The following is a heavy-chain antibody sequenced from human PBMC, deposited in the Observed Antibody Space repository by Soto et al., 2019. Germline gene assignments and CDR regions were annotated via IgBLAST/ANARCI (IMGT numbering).Heavy chain of an antibody. D-gene: IGHD3-16*01. V-gene: IGHV3-48*03. Sequence: GGSLRLSCAASGFTFSSYEMNWVRQAPGKGLEWVSYISSSGSTIYYADSVKGRFTISRDNAKNSLYLQMNSLRAEDTAVYYWARDLKFRLSQGGYLNAFDIGGQGSMVTVS. CDR2: ISSSGSTI. J-gene: IGHJ3*02. CDR3: ARDLKFRLSQGGYLNAFDI. CDR1: GFTFSSYE.